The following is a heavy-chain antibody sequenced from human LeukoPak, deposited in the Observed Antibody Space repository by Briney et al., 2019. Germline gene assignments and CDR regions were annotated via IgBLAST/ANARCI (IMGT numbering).Heavy chain of an antibody. D-gene: IGHD2-2*01. J-gene: IGHJ4*02. Sequence: RASVKVSCKASGYTFTSYAMHWVRQAPGQRLEWMGWINAGNGNTKYSQKFQGRVTITRDTSASTAYMELSSLRSEDTAVYYCARRACSSTSCYGGNFDYWGQGTLVTVSS. CDR1: GYTFTSYA. CDR2: INAGNGNT. V-gene: IGHV1-3*01. CDR3: ARRACSSTSCYGGNFDY.